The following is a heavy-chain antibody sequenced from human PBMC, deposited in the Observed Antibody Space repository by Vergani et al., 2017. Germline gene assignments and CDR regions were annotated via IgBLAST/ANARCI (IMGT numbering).Heavy chain of an antibody. CDR3: AREYYDSNNYGMDF. CDR1: GGSISSGSYY. D-gene: IGHD3-22*01. V-gene: IGHV4-61*02. J-gene: IGHJ6*02. CDR2: IYTSGST. Sequence: QVQLQESGPGLVKPSQTLSLTCTVSGGSISSGSYYWSWIRQPAGKGLEWIGRIYTSGSTNYNPSLKSRVTISVDTSKNQFSLKLSSVPAADTAVYYCAREYYDSNNYGMDFWGQGP.